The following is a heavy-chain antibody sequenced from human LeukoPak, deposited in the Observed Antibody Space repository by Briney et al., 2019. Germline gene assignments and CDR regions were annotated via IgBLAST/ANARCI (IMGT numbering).Heavy chain of an antibody. V-gene: IGHV3-23*01. D-gene: IGHD6-6*01. CDR3: AKRVSYSSSAAYFDY. CDR1: GFTFSTFG. Sequence: PGGSLTVTCAASGFTFSTFGMAWVRQAPGKGLQWVSSISDSGADTYYADSVKGRFTVSRDNSKNTLYMEMNSLRVEDTAVYYCAKRVSYSSSAAYFDYWGQGTLVTVSS. CDR2: ISDSGADT. J-gene: IGHJ4*02.